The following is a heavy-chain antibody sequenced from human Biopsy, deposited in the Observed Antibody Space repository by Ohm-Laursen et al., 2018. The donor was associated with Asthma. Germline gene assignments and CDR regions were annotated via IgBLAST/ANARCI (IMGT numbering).Heavy chain of an antibody. D-gene: IGHD4-23*01. CDR3: ARAYGGNFFSGAFDI. V-gene: IGHV3-23*01. CDR2: IGVAGTP. CDR1: GLTFSNYA. J-gene: IGHJ3*02. Sequence: SLRLSCTASGLTFSNYAMSWVRQAPGKGLEWVAAIGVAGTPYYAEFVKGRFTISRDNGKNSLYLQMNSLRAEDTAVYYCARAYGGNFFSGAFDIWGQGTMVTVSS.